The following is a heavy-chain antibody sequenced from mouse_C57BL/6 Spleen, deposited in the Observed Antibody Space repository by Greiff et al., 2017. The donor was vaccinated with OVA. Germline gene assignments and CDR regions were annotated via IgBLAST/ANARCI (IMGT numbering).Heavy chain of an antibody. V-gene: IGHV5-4*03. CDR1: GFTFSSYA. CDR2: ISDGGSYT. J-gene: IGHJ4*01. CDR3: ARGGGYYYAMDY. Sequence: EVMLVESGGGLVKPGGSLKLSCAASGFTFSSYAMSWVRQTPEKRLEWVATISDGGSYTYYPENVKGRFTISRDNATNSPYLQMSHLKSEDTAMYYCARGGGYYYAMDYWGQGTSVTVSS. D-gene: IGHD2-2*01.